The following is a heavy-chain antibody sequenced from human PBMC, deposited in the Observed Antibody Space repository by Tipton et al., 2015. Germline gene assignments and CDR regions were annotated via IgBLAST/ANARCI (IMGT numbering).Heavy chain of an antibody. CDR3: ARSGGFGWDY. CDR2: IRGSGDNT. V-gene: IGHV3-23*01. CDR1: GFTFSSYA. J-gene: IGHJ4*02. Sequence: SLRLSCAASGFTFSSYAMSWVRQAPGKGLDWVSTIRGSGDNTNYADSVKGRFTISRDNSKNTLYLQMNGLRADDTAVYYCARSGGFGWDYWGQGILVTVSS. D-gene: IGHD1-14*01.